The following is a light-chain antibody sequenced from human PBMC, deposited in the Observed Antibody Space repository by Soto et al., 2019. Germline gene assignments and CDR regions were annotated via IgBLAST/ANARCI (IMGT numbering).Light chain of an antibody. Sequence: DIQMTQSPSTLSASVGDRVTITCRASQSISSWLAWYQQKPGKAHKXLIYKASTLESGVPSNFSGSGSGTEFTITINSLQPEDFETYYCQQYNSYPWTFGQGTKVDIK. V-gene: IGKV1-5*03. CDR2: KAS. CDR3: QQYNSYPWT. CDR1: QSISSW. J-gene: IGKJ1*01.